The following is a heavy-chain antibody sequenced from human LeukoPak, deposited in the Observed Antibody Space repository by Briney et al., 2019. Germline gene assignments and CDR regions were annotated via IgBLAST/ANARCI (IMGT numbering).Heavy chain of an antibody. Sequence: ASVKVSCKTSGYPFRNYDINWVRQATGQGVEWVGWINPHSGKTGYAQKFQGRVTMTTYTSANTAYMDLSSLRSEDTAVYYCARLSSHYGDYKVDPWGQGTLVTVSS. CDR3: ARLSSHYGDYKVDP. CDR2: INPHSGKT. CDR1: GYPFRNYD. V-gene: IGHV1-8*01. D-gene: IGHD4-17*01. J-gene: IGHJ5*02.